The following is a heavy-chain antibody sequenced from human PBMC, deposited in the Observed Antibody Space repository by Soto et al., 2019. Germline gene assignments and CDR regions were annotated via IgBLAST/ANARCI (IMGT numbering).Heavy chain of an antibody. D-gene: IGHD3-10*02. CDR3: AKWHKYVTYAFDI. J-gene: IGHJ3*02. CDR2: ISGSGGST. V-gene: IGHV3-23*01. CDR1: GFTFSSYA. Sequence: GGSLRLSCSASGFTFSSYAMSWVRLAPGKGLEWVSAISGSGGSTYYADSVKGRFTISRDNSKNTLYLQMNSLRAEDTAVYYCAKWHKYVTYAFDIWGQGTMVTVSS.